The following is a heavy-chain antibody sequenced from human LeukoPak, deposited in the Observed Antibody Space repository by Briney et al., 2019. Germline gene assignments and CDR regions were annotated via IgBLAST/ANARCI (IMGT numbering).Heavy chain of an antibody. CDR2: IIPIFGTA. Sequence: SVKVSCKASGGTFSSYAISWVRQAPGQGLEWMGGIIPIFGTANYAQKFQGRVTITADESTSTAYMELSSLRSEDTAVYYCARGRRGVAIPDYWGQGTLVTVDS. J-gene: IGHJ4*02. CDR3: ARGRRGVAIPDY. V-gene: IGHV1-69*13. D-gene: IGHD3-3*01. CDR1: GGTFSSYA.